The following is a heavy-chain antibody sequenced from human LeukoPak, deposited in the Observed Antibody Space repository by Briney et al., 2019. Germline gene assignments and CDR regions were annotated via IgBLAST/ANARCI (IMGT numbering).Heavy chain of an antibody. CDR2: IYHSGST. Sequence: SETLSLTCTVSGGSISSGGYYWSWIRQPPGKGLEWIGYIYHSGSTYYNPSLKSRVTISVDRSKNQFSLKLSSVTAADTAVYYCAGYSSSWYLYGMDVWGQGTTVTVSS. J-gene: IGHJ6*02. CDR3: AGYSSSWYLYGMDV. CDR1: GGSISSGGYY. D-gene: IGHD6-13*01. V-gene: IGHV4-30-2*01.